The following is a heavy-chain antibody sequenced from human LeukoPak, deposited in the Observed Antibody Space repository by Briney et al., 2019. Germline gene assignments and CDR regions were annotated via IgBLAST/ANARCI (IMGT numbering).Heavy chain of an antibody. Sequence: GGSLRLSCAVSGITLSNYGMSWVRQAPGKGLEWVAGLSGSGGSTNYADSVKGRFTISRDNSKNTLYLQMNSLRAEDTAVYYCARSYYYDSSGLSWGQGTLVTVSS. V-gene: IGHV3-23*01. CDR1: GITLSNYG. D-gene: IGHD3-22*01. CDR3: ARSYYYDSSGLS. CDR2: LSGSGGST. J-gene: IGHJ4*02.